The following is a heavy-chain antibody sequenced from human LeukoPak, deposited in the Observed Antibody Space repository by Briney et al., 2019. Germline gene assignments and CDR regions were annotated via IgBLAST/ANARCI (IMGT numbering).Heavy chain of an antibody. D-gene: IGHD1-20*01. CDR2: IYSGGST. CDR1: GFTVSSNY. J-gene: IGHJ4*02. CDR3: ARVSITGTYLFDY. V-gene: IGHV3-53*01. Sequence: GGSLRLSCAASGFTVSSNYMSWVRQAPGKGLEWVSVIYSGGSTYYADSVEGRFTISRDNSKNTLYLQMNSLRAEDTAVYYCARVSITGTYLFDYWGQGTLVTVSS.